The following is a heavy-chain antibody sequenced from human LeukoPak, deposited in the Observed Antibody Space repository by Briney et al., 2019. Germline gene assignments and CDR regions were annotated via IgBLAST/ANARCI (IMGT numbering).Heavy chain of an antibody. D-gene: IGHD4-17*01. J-gene: IGHJ3*02. CDR3: ARDLVTVTKGFDI. CDR2: ISYIGST. V-gene: IGHV4-59*11. CDR1: DDSFSSHY. Sequence: SETLSLTCAVSDDSFSSHYWTWIRQPPGKGLEWIGYISYIGSTNYNPSLKSRVTISIDTSKNKFSLKLSSVPAADTAVYYCARDLVTVTKGFDIWGQGTMVSVSS.